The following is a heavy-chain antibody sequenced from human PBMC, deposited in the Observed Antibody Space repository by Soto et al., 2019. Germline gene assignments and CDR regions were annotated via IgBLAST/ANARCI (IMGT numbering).Heavy chain of an antibody. CDR2: ILSDVEQ. Sequence: QVTLKESGPVLVQATETLTLTCNVSGFSLTNVQKGVAWIRQPPGKALEWLAHILSDVEQSYKSSLKKRLTISPDTSKRQVVLVMTNVEPVDTATYYCARISGRFGASHFDFWGQGSSVIVSS. J-gene: IGHJ4*02. CDR3: ARISGRFGASHFDF. V-gene: IGHV2-26*01. D-gene: IGHD3-10*01. CDR1: GFSLTNVQKG.